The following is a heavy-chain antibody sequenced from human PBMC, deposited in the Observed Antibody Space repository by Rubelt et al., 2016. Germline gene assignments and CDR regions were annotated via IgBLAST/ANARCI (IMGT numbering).Heavy chain of an antibody. CDR1: GGSFSGYY. D-gene: IGHD6-13*01. Sequence: QVQLQQWGAGLLKPSETLSLTCAVYGGSFSGYYWSWIRQPPGKGLEWIGEINHSGSTNYNPSLKSRVTISVDTSKNQFSLKLRSVTAADTAVYYCARERQQLEYNWFDPWGQGTLVTVSS. J-gene: IGHJ5*02. V-gene: IGHV4-34*01. CDR3: ARERQQLEYNWFDP. CDR2: INHSGST.